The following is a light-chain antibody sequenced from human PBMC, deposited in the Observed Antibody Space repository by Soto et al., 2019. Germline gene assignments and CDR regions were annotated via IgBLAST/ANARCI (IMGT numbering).Light chain of an antibody. CDR3: QQLNSYPIT. V-gene: IGKV1-8*01. J-gene: IGKJ5*01. Sequence: AIRMTQSPSSLSASTGDRVTITCRASQSISRRLAWYQQKPGEAPRLLIYDVSTLESGVPSRFSGSGSGTEFTLTISSLQPEDFATYYCQQLNSYPITFGQGTRLEIK. CDR1: QSISRR. CDR2: DVS.